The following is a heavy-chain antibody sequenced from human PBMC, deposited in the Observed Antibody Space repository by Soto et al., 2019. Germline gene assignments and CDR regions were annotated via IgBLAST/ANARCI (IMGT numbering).Heavy chain of an antibody. V-gene: IGHV4-34*01. D-gene: IGHD2-2*01. J-gene: IGHJ6*02. CDR1: GGSFSGYY. CDR2: INHSGGT. CDR3: ARGRAVVVPAAIGVGERDYYYYCMDV. Sequence: SETLSLTCAVYGGSFSGYYWSWIRQRPGKGLEWIGEINHSGGTNYNPSLKRRVTISVDTSKNQFSLKLSSVTAADTAVYYCARGRAVVVPAAIGVGERDYYYYCMDVWGQGTTVTVSS.